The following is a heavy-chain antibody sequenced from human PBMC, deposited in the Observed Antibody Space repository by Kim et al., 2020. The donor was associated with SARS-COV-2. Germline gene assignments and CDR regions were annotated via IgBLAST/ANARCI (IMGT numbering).Heavy chain of an antibody. CDR2: ISSSGSTTI. Sequence: GGSLRLSCAASGFTFSSYEMNWVRQAPGKGLEWVAYISSSGSTTIYNADSVKGRFTISRDNAKDSLYLQMNSLRGDDTGVYYCARGPRLNWNICYWGQGT. V-gene: IGHV3-48*03. D-gene: IGHD1-20*01. CDR3: ARGPRLNWNICY. J-gene: IGHJ4*02. CDR1: GFTFSSYE.